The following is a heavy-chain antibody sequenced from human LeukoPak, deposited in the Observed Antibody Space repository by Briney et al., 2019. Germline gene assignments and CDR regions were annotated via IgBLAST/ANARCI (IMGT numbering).Heavy chain of an antibody. CDR3: ARDSRGGFDC. CDR1: GFTFSSYW. Sequence: PGGSLRLSCAASGFTFSSYWMSWVRQAPGRGLEWVAKIKVDGREKDYLDSVKGRFTISRDNAKNSLYLQMDSLRAEDTAMYYCARDSRGGFDCWGQGTLVTASS. D-gene: IGHD3-10*01. J-gene: IGHJ4*02. CDR2: IKVDGREK. V-gene: IGHV3-7*01.